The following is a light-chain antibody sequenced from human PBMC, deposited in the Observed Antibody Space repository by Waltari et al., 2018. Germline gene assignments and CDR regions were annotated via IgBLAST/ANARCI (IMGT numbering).Light chain of an antibody. CDR2: DVR. J-gene: IGLJ3*02. CDR3: CSYAGSYTWV. V-gene: IGLV2-11*01. CDR1: SSDVGGYSS. Sequence: QSALTQPRPVSGSPGQSVTLSCTGTSSDVGGYSSVSWYQQHPGKAPKLMIYDVRRRPSGVPDRFSGSKSGNTASLTISGLQAEDEADYYGCSYAGSYTWVFGGGTKLTVL.